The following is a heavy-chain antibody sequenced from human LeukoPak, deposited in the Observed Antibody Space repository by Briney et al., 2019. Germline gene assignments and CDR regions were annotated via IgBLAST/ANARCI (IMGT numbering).Heavy chain of an antibody. CDR1: GFTVSSNY. D-gene: IGHD3-3*01. CDR2: IYSGGST. CDR3: ARDTTLYDFWSGYYTPFSDMMDV. J-gene: IGHJ6*02. Sequence: PGGSLRLSCAASGFTVSSNYMSWVRQAPGKGLEWVSVIYSGGSTYYADSVKGRFTISRDNSKNTLYLQMNSLRAEDTAVYYCARDTTLYDFWSGYYTPFSDMMDVWGQGTTVTVSS. V-gene: IGHV3-66*01.